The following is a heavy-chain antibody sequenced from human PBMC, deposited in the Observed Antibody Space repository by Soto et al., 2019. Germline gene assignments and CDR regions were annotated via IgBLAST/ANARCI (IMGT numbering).Heavy chain of an antibody. CDR2: VSNSGSST. Sequence: GGSLRLSCAASGFTFRDYAMSWVRQAPGRGLEGGSGVSNSGSSTYYADSVKGRVAISRDNSKNTRYHEMNSRTAEDTAVYYCAKHSREPTTCCGEDWGQGTRVTDSS. J-gene: IGHJ4*02. CDR3: AKHSREPTTCCGED. D-gene: IGHD2-2*01. V-gene: IGHV3-23*01. CDR1: GFTFRDYA.